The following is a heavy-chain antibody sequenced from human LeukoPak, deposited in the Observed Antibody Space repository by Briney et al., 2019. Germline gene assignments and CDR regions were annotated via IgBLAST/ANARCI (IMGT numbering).Heavy chain of an antibody. D-gene: IGHD2-21*02. Sequence: GGSLRLSCTASGFTFSSYSMNWVRQAPGKGLEWVSSISSSSSYIYYADSVKGRFTISRDNAKNSLYLQMNSLRAEDTAVYYCARDRWGDQLEEYYFDYWGQGTLVTVSS. V-gene: IGHV3-21*01. CDR1: GFTFSSYS. CDR3: ARDRWGDQLEEYYFDY. J-gene: IGHJ4*02. CDR2: ISSSSSYI.